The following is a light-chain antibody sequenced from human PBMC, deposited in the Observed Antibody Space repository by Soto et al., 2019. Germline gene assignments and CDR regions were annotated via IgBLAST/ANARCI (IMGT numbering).Light chain of an antibody. CDR1: QIVSSY. CDR2: DAS. V-gene: IGKV3-11*01. Sequence: EIVLTQSPATLSLSPGERATLSCRASQIVSSYLAWYQHKPGQAPRLLISDASNRAAGIPARFSGSGSGTDFTLTISSLEPEDFAVYYCQQRTNWPPTFGQGTKVEIK. J-gene: IGKJ1*01. CDR3: QQRTNWPPT.